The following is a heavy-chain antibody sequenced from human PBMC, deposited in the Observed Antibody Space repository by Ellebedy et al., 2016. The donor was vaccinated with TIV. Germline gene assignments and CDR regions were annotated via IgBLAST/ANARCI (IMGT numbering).Heavy chain of an antibody. Sequence: ASVKVSXKASGYTFTGYYMHWVRQAPGQGLEWMGWINPNSGGTNYAQKFQGWVTMTRDTSISTAYMELSRLRSDDTAVYYCARGENYYYYGMDVWGQGTTVTVSS. J-gene: IGHJ6*02. V-gene: IGHV1-2*04. CDR2: INPNSGGT. CDR3: ARGENYYYYGMDV. CDR1: GYTFTGYY. D-gene: IGHD3-16*01.